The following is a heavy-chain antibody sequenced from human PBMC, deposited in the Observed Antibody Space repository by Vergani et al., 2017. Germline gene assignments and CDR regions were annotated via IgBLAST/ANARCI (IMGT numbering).Heavy chain of an antibody. CDR2: IYYSGST. V-gene: IGHV4-39*01. D-gene: IGHD3-9*01. CDR3: ARTESFILRYFHWAL. J-gene: IGHJ4*02. Sequence: QLQLQESGPGLVKPSETLSLTCTVSGGSITSSSYYWGWIRQPPGKGLEWIGSIYYSGSTYYHPSLKSRLTISVDASKNQFSLEVTSVTAADTAIYFCARTESFILRYFHWALWGQGTLVTVSS. CDR1: GGSITSSSYY.